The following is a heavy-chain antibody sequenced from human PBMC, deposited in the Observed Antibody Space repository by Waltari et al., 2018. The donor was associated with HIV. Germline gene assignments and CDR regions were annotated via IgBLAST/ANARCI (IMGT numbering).Heavy chain of an antibody. D-gene: IGHD3-10*01. CDR2: IKSKSDGGTT. Sequence: EVHLVESGGDLLKPGGCLRLSCAASGFTFSNAWMTWVRQAPGKGLGWVCRIKSKSDGGTTDYNAAVKGRFTISRDDSKTTLFLQMNSLKTEDTAVYYCTTEEGYGSGSYLDYWGQGTPLTVSS. CDR1: GFTFSNAW. V-gene: IGHV3-15*01. J-gene: IGHJ4*02. CDR3: TTEEGYGSGSYLDY.